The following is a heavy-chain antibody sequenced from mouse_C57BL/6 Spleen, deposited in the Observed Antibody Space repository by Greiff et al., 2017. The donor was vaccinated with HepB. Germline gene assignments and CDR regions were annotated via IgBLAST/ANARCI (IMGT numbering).Heavy chain of an antibody. Sequence: QVQLQQSGAELVKPGASVKISCKASGYAFSSYWMNWVKQRPGKGLEWIGQIYPGDGDTNYNGKFKGKATLTADKSSSTAYMQLSSLTSEDSAVYFCAREDGSSYVGDFDVWGTGTTVTVSS. CDR3: AREDGSSYVGDFDV. J-gene: IGHJ1*03. D-gene: IGHD1-1*01. CDR2: IYPGDGDT. CDR1: GYAFSSYW. V-gene: IGHV1-80*01.